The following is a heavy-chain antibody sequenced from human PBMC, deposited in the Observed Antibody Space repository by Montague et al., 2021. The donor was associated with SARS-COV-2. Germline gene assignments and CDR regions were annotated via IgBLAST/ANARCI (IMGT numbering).Heavy chain of an antibody. J-gene: IGHJ4*02. D-gene: IGHD1-26*01. CDR1: GGSISSGSYY. V-gene: IGHV4-61*02. CDR3: ARAKWELYFDY. Sequence: TLSLTCTVSGGSISSGSYYWSWIRQPAGKGLEWIGRIYTSGSTNYXPSLKNRVTISVDTSQNQFSLKLSSVTAADTAVYYCARAKWELYFDYGGQGTLVTVSS. CDR2: IYTSGST.